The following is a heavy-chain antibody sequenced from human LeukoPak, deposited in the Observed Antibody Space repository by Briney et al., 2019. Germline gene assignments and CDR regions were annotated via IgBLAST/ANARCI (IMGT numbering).Heavy chain of an antibody. D-gene: IGHD1-26*01. V-gene: IGHV4-34*01. J-gene: IGHJ4*02. CDR2: INHSGST. CDR1: GGTFSGYY. CDR3: ARWEGASYYDFVY. Sequence: SETLSLTCAVYGGTFSGYYWSWIRQPPGKGLEWIGEINHSGSTNYNPSLKSRVTISVDTSKNHFSLKLSSVTAADTAVYYCARWEGASYYDFVYWGQGTLVTVSS.